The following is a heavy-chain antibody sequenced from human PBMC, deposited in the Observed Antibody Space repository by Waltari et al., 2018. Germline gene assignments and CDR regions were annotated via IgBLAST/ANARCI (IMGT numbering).Heavy chain of an antibody. D-gene: IGHD3-3*02. CDR3: ADVLANTGNY. J-gene: IGHJ4*02. CDR1: GFTFSDHY. Sequence: EVQLVESGGGLVQPGGSLRLSCEASGFTFSDHYMDWARQAPGKGLEWVGRIKNKAKSYTTEDAASVKGRFTISRDDSKNSLYLQMNSLKTEDTAVYYCADVLANTGNYWGQGTLVTVSS. CDR2: IKNKAKSYTT. V-gene: IGHV3-72*01.